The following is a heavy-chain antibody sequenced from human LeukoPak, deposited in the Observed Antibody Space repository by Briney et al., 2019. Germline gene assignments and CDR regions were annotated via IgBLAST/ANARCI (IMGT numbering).Heavy chain of an antibody. D-gene: IGHD2-2*01. V-gene: IGHV3-7*01. J-gene: IGHJ4*02. CDR3: ARDGRCSSTSCYWRV. CDR2: MKYDGSEK. CDR1: GFTFSSYW. Sequence: GGSLRLSCAASGFTFSSYWMSWVRQAPGEGLEWVANMKYDGSEKYYVDSVKGRFTISRDNAKNSLYLQMNSLRAEDTAVYYCARDGRCSSTSCYWRVWGQGTLVTVSS.